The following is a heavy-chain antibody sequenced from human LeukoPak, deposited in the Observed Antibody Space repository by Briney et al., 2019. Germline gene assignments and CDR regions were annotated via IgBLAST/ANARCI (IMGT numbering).Heavy chain of an antibody. D-gene: IGHD2-15*01. CDR1: GFTFSSYG. CDR2: IRYDGTNK. Sequence: GGSLRLSCAASGFTFSSYGMHWVRQAPGKGLEWVAFIRYDGTNKYYADSVKGRFTISRDNSKSTLYLQMNSLRAEDTAVYYCAGEVVVAATRQYFQHWGQGTLVTVSS. J-gene: IGHJ1*01. CDR3: AGEVVVAATRQYFQH. V-gene: IGHV3-30*02.